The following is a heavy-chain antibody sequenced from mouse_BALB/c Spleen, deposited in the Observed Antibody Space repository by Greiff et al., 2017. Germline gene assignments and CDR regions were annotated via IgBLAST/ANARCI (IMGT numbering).Heavy chain of an antibody. Sequence: QVQLQQSGAELVRPGTSVKISCKASGYTFTNYWLGWVKQRPGHGLEWIGDIYPGGGYTNYNEKFKGKATLTADTSSSTAYMQLSSLTSEDSAVYFCARAYGYDVGYYAMDYWGQGTSVTVSS. V-gene: IGHV1-63*02. J-gene: IGHJ4*01. CDR3: ARAYGYDVGYYAMDY. D-gene: IGHD2-2*01. CDR2: IYPGGGYT. CDR1: GYTFTNYW.